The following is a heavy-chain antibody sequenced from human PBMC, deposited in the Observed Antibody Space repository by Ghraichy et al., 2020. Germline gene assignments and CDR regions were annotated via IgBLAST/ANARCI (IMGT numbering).Heavy chain of an antibody. V-gene: IGHV3-23*01. Sequence: GGSLRLSCAASGFTFSSYAMSWVRQAPGKGLEWVSAISGSGGSTYYADSVKGRFTISRDNSKNTLYLQMNSLRAEDTAVYYCAKTADSGYSYGLYYYYGMDVWGQGTTVTVSS. J-gene: IGHJ6*02. CDR1: GFTFSSYA. CDR3: AKTADSGYSYGLYYYYGMDV. D-gene: IGHD5-18*01. CDR2: ISGSGGST.